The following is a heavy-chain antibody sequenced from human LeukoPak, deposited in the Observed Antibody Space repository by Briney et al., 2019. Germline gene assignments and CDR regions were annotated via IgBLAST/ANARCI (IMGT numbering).Heavy chain of an antibody. CDR1: GLTFSSYA. CDR3: ARDWFDY. J-gene: IGHJ4*02. CDR2: ISYDGSNK. Sequence: GGSLRLSCAASGLTFSSYAMHWVRQAPSKGLEWVAVISYDGSNKYYADSVKGRFTISRDNSKNTLYLQMNSLRAEGMAVYYCARDWFDYWGQGTLVTVSS. V-gene: IGHV3-30*04.